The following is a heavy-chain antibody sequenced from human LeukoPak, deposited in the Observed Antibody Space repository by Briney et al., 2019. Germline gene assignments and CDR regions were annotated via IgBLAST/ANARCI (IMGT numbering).Heavy chain of an antibody. V-gene: IGHV3-23*01. J-gene: IGHJ4*02. D-gene: IGHD3-16*01. CDR3: AKDYAVGSIDY. CDR1: GFTFSSYA. Sequence: GGSLRLSCAASGFTFSSYAMSWVRQAPGKGLEWVSAISGSGGSTYYADSVRGRFTISRDNSKNTVSLQMESLRAEDTALYYCAKDYAVGSIDYWGQGTLVTASS. CDR2: ISGSGGST.